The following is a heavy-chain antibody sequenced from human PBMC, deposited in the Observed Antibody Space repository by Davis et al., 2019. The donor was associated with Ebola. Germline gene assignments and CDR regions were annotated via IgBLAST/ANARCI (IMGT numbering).Heavy chain of an antibody. J-gene: IGHJ6*02. CDR1: GFTVSSNY. Sequence: GGSLRLSCAASGFTVSSNYMSWVRQAPGKGLEWVGRIRSKANSYATAYAASVKGRFTISRDDSKNTAYLQMNSLKTEDTAVYYCTRRDYDILTGYYYYGMDVWGQGTTVTVSS. CDR3: TRRDYDILTGYYYYGMDV. D-gene: IGHD3-9*01. V-gene: IGHV3-73*01. CDR2: IRSKANSYAT.